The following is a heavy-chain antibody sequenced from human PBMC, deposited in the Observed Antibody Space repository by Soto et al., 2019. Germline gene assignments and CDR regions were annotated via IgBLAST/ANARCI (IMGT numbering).Heavy chain of an antibody. V-gene: IGHV5-51*01. Sequence: ESLKISCKGSGYSFTNYWIGWVRQMPGKGLEWMGIIYPGDSDTRYSPSFQGQVTISVDKSISTAYLQWSSLKASDSAMYYCARSRISGSTWTFDHWGQETLVTVSS. CDR1: GYSFTNYW. J-gene: IGHJ4*02. CDR2: IYPGDSDT. CDR3: ARSRISGSTWTFDH. D-gene: IGHD1-20*01.